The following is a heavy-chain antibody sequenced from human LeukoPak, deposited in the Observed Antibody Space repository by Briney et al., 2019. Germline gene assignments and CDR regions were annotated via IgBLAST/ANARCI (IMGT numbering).Heavy chain of an antibody. V-gene: IGHV3-66*03. CDR2: IYSRGGT. CDR1: GFSVSNNY. D-gene: IGHD3-3*01. CDR3: ARDEVTITIFGVVSRNGMDV. Sequence: GGSLRLSCAVSGFSVSNNYMNWVRQAPGKGLEWVSLIYSRGGTSYADSVKGRFTISRDNSKNTLYLQMNSLRAEDTAVYYCARDEVTITIFGVVSRNGMDVWGQGTTVTVSS. J-gene: IGHJ6*02.